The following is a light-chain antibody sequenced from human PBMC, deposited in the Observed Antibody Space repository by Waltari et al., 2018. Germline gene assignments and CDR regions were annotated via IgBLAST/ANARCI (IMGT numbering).Light chain of an antibody. CDR1: GVNIADTY. V-gene: IGLV6-57*01. CDR3: QCSGTYINWI. J-gene: IGLJ3*02. CDR2: RDD. Sequence: FILTQPHSGSGSPGMTVTISCTRSGVNIADTYLRCFQPRPGTPPITLIYRDDQRPSGVPDRFSGSIDISSNSASLTISGLRPEDEADYYCQCSGTYINWIFGGGTRLTVL.